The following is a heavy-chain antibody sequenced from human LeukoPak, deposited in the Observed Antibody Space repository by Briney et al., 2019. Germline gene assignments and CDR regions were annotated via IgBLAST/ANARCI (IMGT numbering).Heavy chain of an antibody. CDR1: GFIFSSYG. Sequence: GGSLRLSCAASGFIFSSYGMSWVRQAPGKGLEWVSVISGCGDSTNNADSVKGRFTISRDNSKNTLYLQMNSLRAEDTAVYFCAKAVGYSSNWYLDYWGQGTLVTVSS. CDR3: AKAVGYSSNWYLDY. V-gene: IGHV3-23*01. D-gene: IGHD6-13*01. J-gene: IGHJ4*02. CDR2: ISGCGDST.